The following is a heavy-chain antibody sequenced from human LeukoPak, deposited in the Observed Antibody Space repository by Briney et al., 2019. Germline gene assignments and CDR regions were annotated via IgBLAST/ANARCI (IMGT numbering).Heavy chain of an antibody. CDR2: ISSSSSYI. CDR1: GFTFSSYS. D-gene: IGHD3-9*01. Sequence: GGSLRLSCAASGFTFSSYSMNWVRQAPGKGLEWVSSISSSSSYIYYADSVKGRFTISRDNAKNSLYLQMNSLRPEDTAVYYCARDPSDFDWLLSINWGQGTLVTVSS. CDR3: ARDPSDFDWLLSIN. V-gene: IGHV3-21*01. J-gene: IGHJ4*02.